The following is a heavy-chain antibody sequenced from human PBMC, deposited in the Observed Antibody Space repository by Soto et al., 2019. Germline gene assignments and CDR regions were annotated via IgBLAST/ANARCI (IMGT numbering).Heavy chain of an antibody. CDR3: ATDTPSRYYFEY. V-gene: IGHV4-31*03. CDR2: IYYSGST. CDR1: GGSVTSGGYY. J-gene: IGHJ4*02. Sequence: QVQLQESGPGLVKPSQTLSLTCTVSGGSVTSGGYYWSWIRQHPGKGLEWIGYIYYSGSTYYKPSLKSRVTISVDTSKSESSLKLSSVTAADSAVYYCATDTPSRYYFEYWGQGTLVTVSS.